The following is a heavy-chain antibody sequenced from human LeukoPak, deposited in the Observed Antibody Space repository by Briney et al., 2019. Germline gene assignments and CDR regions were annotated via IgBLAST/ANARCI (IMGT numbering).Heavy chain of an antibody. CDR1: GFTFSNYW. CDR2: IKQDGSER. J-gene: IGHJ4*02. D-gene: IGHD1-26*01. V-gene: IGHV3-7*01. CDR3: ARYGGSYYFDN. Sequence: GGSLRLSCATSGFTFSNYWMRWVRQAPGKALEWVANIKQDGSERYYVDSVKGRFTISRDNAKNSLYLQMNSLRAEDTAVYYCARYGGSYYFDNWGQGTLVTVSS.